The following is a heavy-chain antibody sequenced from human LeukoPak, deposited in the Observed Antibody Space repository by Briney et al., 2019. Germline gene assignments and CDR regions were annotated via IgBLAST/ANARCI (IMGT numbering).Heavy chain of an antibody. J-gene: IGHJ4*02. D-gene: IGHD3-10*01. V-gene: IGHV4-61*02. CDR3: ARGGGGFGEFPFDY. CDR1: GGPISSGGHY. CDR2: ISSTGST. Sequence: SETLSLTCTVSGGPISSGGHYWSWIRQPAGKGLEYLGRISSTGSTNYNPSLKSRVTISVDKSKNQFSLKLSSVTAADTAVYYCARGGGGFGEFPFDYWGQGTLVTVSS.